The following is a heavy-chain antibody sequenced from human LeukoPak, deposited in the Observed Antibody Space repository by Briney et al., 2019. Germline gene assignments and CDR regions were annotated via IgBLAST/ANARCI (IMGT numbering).Heavy chain of an antibody. Sequence: GGSLRLSCAASGFTVSSNYMSWARKAPGKGRDWVSVIYSGGSTYYADSVKGRFTISRDNSKNTLYLQMNSLRAEDTAVYYCAKDFGIEPHFFDYWGQGTLVTVSS. CDR3: AKDFGIEPHFFDY. D-gene: IGHD3-10*01. V-gene: IGHV3-53*01. CDR2: IYSGGST. CDR1: GFTVSSNY. J-gene: IGHJ4*02.